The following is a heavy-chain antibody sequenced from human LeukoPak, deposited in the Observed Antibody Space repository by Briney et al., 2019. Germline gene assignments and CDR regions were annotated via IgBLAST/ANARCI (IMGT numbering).Heavy chain of an antibody. CDR1: GFTFSSYA. CDR2: ISGSGGST. CDR3: AKDLEGYCSGGSCDLYYGMDV. D-gene: IGHD2-15*01. J-gene: IGHJ6*02. Sequence: GGSLRLSCAASGFTFSSYAMSWVRQASGKGLEWVSAISGSGGSTYYADSVKGRFTISRDNSKNTLYLQMNSLRAEDTAVYYCAKDLEGYCSGGSCDLYYGMDVWGQGTTVTVSS. V-gene: IGHV3-23*01.